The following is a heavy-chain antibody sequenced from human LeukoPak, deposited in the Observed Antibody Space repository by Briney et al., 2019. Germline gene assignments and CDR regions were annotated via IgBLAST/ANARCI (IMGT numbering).Heavy chain of an antibody. V-gene: IGHV3-9*01. Sequence: SLRLSCAASGFTFDDYAMHWVRQAPGKGLEWVSGISWNSGSIGYADSVKGRFTISRDNAKNSLYLQMNSLRAEDTAVYYCARDHEQWLVPDYWGQGTLVTVSS. CDR2: ISWNSGSI. D-gene: IGHD6-19*01. J-gene: IGHJ4*02. CDR1: GFTFDDYA. CDR3: ARDHEQWLVPDY.